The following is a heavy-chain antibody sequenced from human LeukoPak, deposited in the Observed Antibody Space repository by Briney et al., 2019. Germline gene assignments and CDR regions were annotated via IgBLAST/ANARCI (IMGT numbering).Heavy chain of an antibody. CDR2: LSGSGDTT. CDR3: AGRDDSSGYGY. CDR1: GFTLSSYA. V-gene: IGHV3-23*01. J-gene: IGHJ4*02. Sequence: PGGSLRLSCVASGFTLSSYAMTWVRQAPGKGLEWVSGLSGSGDTTYYADSVKGRFTISRDNAKNSLYLQMNSLRAEDTAVYYCAGRDDSSGYGYWGQGTLVTVSS. D-gene: IGHD3-22*01.